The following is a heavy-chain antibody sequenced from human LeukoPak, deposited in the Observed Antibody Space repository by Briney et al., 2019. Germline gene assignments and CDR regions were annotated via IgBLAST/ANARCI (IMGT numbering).Heavy chain of an antibody. CDR1: GGSISSSNW. CDR2: IYHSGST. V-gene: IGHV4-4*02. CDR3: ARDHPPPLSSGYYSPQPGVHAFDI. D-gene: IGHD3-22*01. J-gene: IGHJ3*02. Sequence: SETLSLTCAVSGGSISSSNWWSWVRQPPGKGLEWIGEIYHSGSTNYNPSLKSRVTISVDKSKNQFSLKLSSVTAADTAVYYCARDHPPPLSSGYYSPQPGVHAFDIWGQGTMVTVSS.